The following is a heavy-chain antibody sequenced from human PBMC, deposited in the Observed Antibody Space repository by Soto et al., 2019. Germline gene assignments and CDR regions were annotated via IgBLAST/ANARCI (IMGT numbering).Heavy chain of an antibody. V-gene: IGHV1-69*13. CDR3: ARTRGYDSTYFDY. CDR2: IIPIFGTA. D-gene: IGHD5-12*01. J-gene: IGHJ4*02. CDR1: GGTFSSYA. Sequence: SVKVSCKVSGGTFSSYAISWVRQAPGQGLEWMGGIIPIFGTANYAQKFQGRVTITADESTSTAYMELSSLRSEDTAVYYCARTRGYDSTYFDYWGQGTLVTVSS.